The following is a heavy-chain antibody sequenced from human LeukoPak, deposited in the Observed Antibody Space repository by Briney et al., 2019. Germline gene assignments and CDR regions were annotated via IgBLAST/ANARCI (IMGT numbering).Heavy chain of an antibody. CDR3: AKDRRTGLAALIVVVVAATPPDY. CDR2: IRYDGSNK. CDR1: GFTFSSYG. V-gene: IGHV3-30*02. D-gene: IGHD2-15*01. Sequence: PGGSLRLSCAASGFTFSSYGMHWVRQAPGKGLEWVAFIRYDGSNKYYADSVKGRFTISRDNSNNTLYLQMNSLRAEDTAVYYCAKDRRTGLAALIVVVVAATPPDYWGQGTLVTVSS. J-gene: IGHJ4*02.